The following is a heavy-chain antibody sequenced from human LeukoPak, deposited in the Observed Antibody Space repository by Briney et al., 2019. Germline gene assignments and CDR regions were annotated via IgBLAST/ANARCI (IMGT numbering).Heavy chain of an antibody. CDR2: IYSGGST. J-gene: IGHJ4*02. V-gene: IGHV3-66*01. Sequence: GGSLRLSCAASGFTVSSNYMSWVRQAPGKGLEWVSVIYSGGSTYYADSVKGRFTISRDNSKNTLYLQMNSLRAEDTAVYYCARAGNINPFDYWGQGTLVTVSS. CDR3: ARAGNINPFDY. CDR1: GFTVSSNY. D-gene: IGHD2/OR15-2a*01.